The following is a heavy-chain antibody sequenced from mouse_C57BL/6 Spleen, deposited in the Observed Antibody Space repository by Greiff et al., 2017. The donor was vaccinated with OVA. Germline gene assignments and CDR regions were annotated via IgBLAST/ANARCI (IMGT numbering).Heavy chain of an antibody. Sequence: QVQLQQPGAELVKPGASVKLSCKASGYTFTSYWMQWVKQRPGQGLEWIGEIDPSDSYTNYNQKFKGKATLTVDTSSSTAYMQLSSLTSEDSAVYYCARLGERYYFDYWGQGTTLTVSS. CDR3: ARLGERYYFDY. CDR1: GYTFTSYW. J-gene: IGHJ2*01. D-gene: IGHD2-13*01. CDR2: IDPSDSYT. V-gene: IGHV1-50*01.